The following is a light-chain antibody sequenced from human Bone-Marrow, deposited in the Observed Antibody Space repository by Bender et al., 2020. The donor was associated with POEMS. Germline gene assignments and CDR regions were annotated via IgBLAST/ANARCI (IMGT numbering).Light chain of an antibody. CDR3: QSGDATDSESPRVV. CDR1: ALPKQY. V-gene: IGLV3-25*02. CDR2: KDT. J-gene: IGLJ2*01. Sequence: SYELTQPPSVSVSPGQTARITCSGDALPKQYAYWYQQKPGQAPTLMIFKDTERPSGIPERFSGSSSGTTVTLTITGVQTEDEADYYCQSGDATDSESPRVVFGGGTRLTVL.